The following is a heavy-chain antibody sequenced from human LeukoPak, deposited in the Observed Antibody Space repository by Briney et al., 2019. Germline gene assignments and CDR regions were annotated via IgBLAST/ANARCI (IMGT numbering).Heavy chain of an antibody. Sequence: ASVKVSCKASGYTFTSYDINWVRQATGQGLEWMGWMNPNSGNTGYAQMFQGRVTMTRNTSISTAYMELNSLRSEDTAVYYCARSLGRGGWSDVWGKGTTVTISS. D-gene: IGHD6-19*01. V-gene: IGHV1-8*02. CDR3: ARSLGRGGWSDV. J-gene: IGHJ6*04. CDR1: GYTFTSYD. CDR2: MNPNSGNT.